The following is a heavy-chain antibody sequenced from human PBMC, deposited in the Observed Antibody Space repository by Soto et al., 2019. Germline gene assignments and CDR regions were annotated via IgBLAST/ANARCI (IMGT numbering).Heavy chain of an antibody. D-gene: IGHD2-2*01. CDR1: GFYFNNYG. CDR2: VSKSDYT. Sequence: PGGSLRLSCAVSGFYFNNYGINWVRQAPGKGLEWVSSVSKSDYTYYSDSVKSRFTISRDNAKNSVSLQMNSLRAEDTAVYYCAREDSIIIPAVSDFWGQGTLVTVSS. CDR3: AREDSIIIPAVSDF. J-gene: IGHJ4*02. V-gene: IGHV3-21*01.